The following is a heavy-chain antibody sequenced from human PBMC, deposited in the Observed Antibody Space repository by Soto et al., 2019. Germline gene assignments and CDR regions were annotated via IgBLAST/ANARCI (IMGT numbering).Heavy chain of an antibody. CDR2: IYYSGST. CDR3: ARQRSKAARFVDY. V-gene: IGHV4-39*01. Sequence: NPSETLSLTCTVSGGSISSSSYYWGWIRQPPGKGLEWIGSIYYSGSTYYNPSLKSRVTISVDTSKNQFSLKLSSVTAADTAVYYCARQRSKAARFVDYWGQGTLVTVSS. CDR1: GGSISSSSYY. J-gene: IGHJ4*02. D-gene: IGHD6-13*01.